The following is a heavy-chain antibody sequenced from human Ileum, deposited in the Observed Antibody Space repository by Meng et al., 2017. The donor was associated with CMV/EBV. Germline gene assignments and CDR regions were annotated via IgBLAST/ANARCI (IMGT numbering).Heavy chain of an antibody. J-gene: IGHJ5*02. CDR1: GFTFSSYW. D-gene: IGHD2-2*01. CDR3: ARDAADSTSPAWFDP. Sequence: GGSLRLSCAASGFTFSSYWMHWVRQAPGKGLVWVSRINSDGSSTSYADSVKGRFTISRDNAKNTLYLQMNSLRVEDTAVYYCARDAADSTSPAWFDPWGQGTLVTVSS. V-gene: IGHV3-74*01. CDR2: INSDGSST.